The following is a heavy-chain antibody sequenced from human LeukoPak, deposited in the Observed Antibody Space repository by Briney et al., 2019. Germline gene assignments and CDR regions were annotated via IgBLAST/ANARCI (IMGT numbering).Heavy chain of an antibody. CDR3: ARTIVASVGRDY. CDR1: GYTFTGYY. J-gene: IGHJ4*02. Sequence: ASVKVSCKASGYTFTGYYLHWVRQAPGQGLEWMGWINPNSGGTNYAQNFQGRVTLTRDTSVNTAYMALSGLRSDDTAVYFCARTIVASVGRDYWGQGTLVIVSS. D-gene: IGHD3-10*01. V-gene: IGHV1-2*02. CDR2: INPNSGGT.